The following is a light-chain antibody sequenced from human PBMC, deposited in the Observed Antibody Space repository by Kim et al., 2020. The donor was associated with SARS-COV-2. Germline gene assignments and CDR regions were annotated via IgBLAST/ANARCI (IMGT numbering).Light chain of an antibody. V-gene: IGKV3-15*01. CDR1: QGISIY. Sequence: IELTQSPATLSVSRGERATITCRASQGISIYLAWYQQKPGEAPKLLIYGASTITTGIPARFSGSGSATDFTLTISSLQPEDFAVYYCQQYDNSPITFGQGTRLEIK. J-gene: IGKJ5*01. CDR2: GAS. CDR3: QQYDNSPIT.